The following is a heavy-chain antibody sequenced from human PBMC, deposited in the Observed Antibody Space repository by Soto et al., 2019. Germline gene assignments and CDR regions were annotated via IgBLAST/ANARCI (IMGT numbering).Heavy chain of an antibody. CDR2: IHNSGST. D-gene: IGHD3-10*01. V-gene: IGHV4-59*01. Sequence: QVQLQESGPGLVKPSETLSLTCTVSGGSITSYYWSWIRQPPGKGLEWIGYIHNSGSTSYNPSLQSRVTISADVSKNQFSLDLRSVTAADTAVYYCARRWSGTDYWGHGPLVTVSS. J-gene: IGHJ4*01. CDR1: GGSITSYY. CDR3: ARRWSGTDY.